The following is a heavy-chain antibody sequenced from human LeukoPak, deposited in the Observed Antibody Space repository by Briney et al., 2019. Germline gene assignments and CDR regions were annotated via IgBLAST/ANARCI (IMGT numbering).Heavy chain of an antibody. D-gene: IGHD3-22*01. CDR2: ISSSGSTI. CDR1: GFTFSDYY. Sequence: GRSLRLSCAASGFTFSDYYMSWIRQAPGKGLEWVSYISSSGSTIYYADSVKGRFTISRDNAKNSLYLQMNSLRAEDTAVYYCARDQNYYDSSGYCCWGQGTLVTVSS. J-gene: IGHJ4*02. CDR3: ARDQNYYDSSGYCC. V-gene: IGHV3-11*01.